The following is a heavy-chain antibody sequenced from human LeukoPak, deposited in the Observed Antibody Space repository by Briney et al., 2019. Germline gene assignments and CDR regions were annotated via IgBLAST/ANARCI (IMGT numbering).Heavy chain of an antibody. V-gene: IGHV3-23*01. D-gene: IGHD3-22*01. CDR1: GFTFSSYA. Sequence: GGSLRLSCAASGFTFSSYAMSWVRQAPGKGLEWVSAISGSGGSTYYADSVKGRFTISRDKSKNTLYLQMNSLRAEDTAVYYCTTRGGYYDSSGYYRYFVDYWGQGTLVTVSS. J-gene: IGHJ4*02. CDR2: ISGSGGST. CDR3: TTRGGYYDSSGYYRYFVDY.